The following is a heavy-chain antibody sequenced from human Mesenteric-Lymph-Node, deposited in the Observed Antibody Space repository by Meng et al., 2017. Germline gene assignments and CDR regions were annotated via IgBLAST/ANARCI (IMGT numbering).Heavy chain of an antibody. J-gene: IGHJ5*02. CDR3: TRGYSGNYGKFDP. D-gene: IGHD1-26*01. Sequence: EGQLWGSGGGLVQPGGSLRLSFVASGLTLSNDWMHWVRQAPGKGLVWVSRINSDGSSTYYADSVKGRLTISRDNAKNTVYLQMNSLRDEDTAVYYCTRGYSGNYGKFDPWGQGTLVTASS. CDR2: INSDGSST. CDR1: GLTLSNDW. V-gene: IGHV3-74*01.